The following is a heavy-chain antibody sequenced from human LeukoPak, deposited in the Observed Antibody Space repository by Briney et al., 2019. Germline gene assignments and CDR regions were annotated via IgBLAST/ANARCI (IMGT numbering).Heavy chain of an antibody. J-gene: IGHJ4*02. CDR3: ARENSGIAATDIIDY. V-gene: IGHV3-30*02. CDR1: GFTFNRYG. Sequence: PGGSLRLSCTASGFTFNRYGMHWIRQPPGKGLEWVAYIRYDSSDKKYAGSVEGRLTISRDNSKNTLYLQMSSLRVEDTAMYYCARENSGIAATDIIDYWGQGTLVTVSS. CDR2: IRYDSSDK. D-gene: IGHD6-13*01.